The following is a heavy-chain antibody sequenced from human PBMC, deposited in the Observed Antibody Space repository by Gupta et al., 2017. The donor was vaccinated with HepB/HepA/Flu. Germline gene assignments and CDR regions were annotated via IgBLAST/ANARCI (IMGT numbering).Heavy chain of an antibody. Sequence: GWINPNSGGTNYAQKFQGRVTMTRDTSISTAYMELSRLRSDDTAVYYCARADRYYDFWSGYRPNLGYFDYWGQGTLVTVSS. CDR3: ARADRYYDFWSGYRPNLGYFDY. D-gene: IGHD3-3*01. V-gene: IGHV1-2*02. J-gene: IGHJ4*02. CDR2: INPNSGGT.